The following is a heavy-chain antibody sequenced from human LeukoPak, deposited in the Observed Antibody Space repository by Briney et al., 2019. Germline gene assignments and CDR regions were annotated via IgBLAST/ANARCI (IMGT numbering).Heavy chain of an antibody. J-gene: IGHJ3*02. V-gene: IGHV4-39*01. CDR1: GFTFSSYE. D-gene: IGHD6-19*01. Sequence: GSLRLSCAASGFTFSSYEMNWVRQPPGKGLEWIGSIYYSGSTYYNPSLKSRVTISVDTSKNQFSLKLSSVTAADTAVYYCARVGAVAGLEAFDIWGQGAMVTVSS. CDR2: IYYSGST. CDR3: ARVGAVAGLEAFDI.